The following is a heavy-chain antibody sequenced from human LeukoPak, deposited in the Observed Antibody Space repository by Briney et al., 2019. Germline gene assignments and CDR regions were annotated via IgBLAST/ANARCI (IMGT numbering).Heavy chain of an antibody. CDR2: INGDGSST. D-gene: IGHD6-6*01. Sequence: GGSLRLSCAASGFTFRSYWMHWVRQAPGKGLVWVSRINGDGSSTSYADSVKGRFTISRDNAKNTLYLQMNSLRVEDTAVYYCASSIVVRPALDYWGQGTLVTVS. V-gene: IGHV3-74*01. CDR1: GFTFRSYW. J-gene: IGHJ4*02. CDR3: ASSIVVRPALDY.